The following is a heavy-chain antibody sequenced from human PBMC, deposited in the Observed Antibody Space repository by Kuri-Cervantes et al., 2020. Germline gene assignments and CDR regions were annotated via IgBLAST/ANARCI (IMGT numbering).Heavy chain of an antibody. CDR3: ARGGYCSSTSCYGGEIWDYYYYYMDV. D-gene: IGHD2-2*01. CDR1: VDTFSSYG. CDR2: IIPLFHTA. Sequence: SVKVSCKAFVDTFSSYGFSWVRQAPGQGLEWMEGIIPLFHTANFAQKFQGRVTITRDTSASTAYMELSSLRSEDTAVYYCARGGYCSSTSCYGGEIWDYYYYYMDVWGKGTTVTVSS. J-gene: IGHJ6*03. V-gene: IGHV1-69*05.